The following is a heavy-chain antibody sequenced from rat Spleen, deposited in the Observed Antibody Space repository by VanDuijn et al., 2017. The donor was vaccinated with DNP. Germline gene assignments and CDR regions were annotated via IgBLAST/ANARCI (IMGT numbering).Heavy chain of an antibody. J-gene: IGHJ2*01. Sequence: EVQLVESGGGLLQPGRSLKLSCAASGFTFSDYHMAWVRQAPTKGLEWVAYIRYDGGTSYYGDSVKGRFTISRDNAKSTLYLQMDSLRSEDTATYYCTTDSPLRGSSYYWGQGVMVTVSS. V-gene: IGHV5-20*01. CDR1: GFTFSDYH. CDR3: TTDSPLRGSSYY. CDR2: IRYDGGTS. D-gene: IGHD4-3*01.